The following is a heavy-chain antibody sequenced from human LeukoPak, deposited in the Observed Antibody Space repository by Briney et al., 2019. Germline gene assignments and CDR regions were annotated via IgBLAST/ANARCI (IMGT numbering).Heavy chain of an antibody. CDR3: ARGGRYDSSGNGDY. Sequence: PGGSLRLSCAASGFTFSSYEMNWVRQAPGKGLEWVSYISSSGSTIYYADSVKGRFTISRDNAKNSLYLQMNSLRAEDTAVYYCARGGRYDSSGNGDYWGQGTLVTVSS. J-gene: IGHJ4*02. D-gene: IGHD3-22*01. V-gene: IGHV3-48*03. CDR1: GFTFSSYE. CDR2: ISSSGSTI.